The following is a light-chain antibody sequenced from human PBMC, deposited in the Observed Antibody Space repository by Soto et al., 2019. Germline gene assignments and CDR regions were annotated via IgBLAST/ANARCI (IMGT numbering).Light chain of an antibody. J-gene: IGKJ1*01. CDR2: DGS. V-gene: IGKV1-5*01. Sequence: DIQMTQSPSTLSASVGDRVTITCRASQSISTWLAWYQQKPGKAPKFLIFDGSSLQSGVPSRFSRSGSGTKFPHTIRSLQPDDFATYYCQQYSSFSAVGQGTKVDIK. CDR1: QSISTW. CDR3: QQYSSFSA.